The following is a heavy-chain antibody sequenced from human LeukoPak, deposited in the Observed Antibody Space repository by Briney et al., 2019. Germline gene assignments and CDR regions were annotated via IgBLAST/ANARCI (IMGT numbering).Heavy chain of an antibody. CDR3: ASPTVTTEADGY. J-gene: IGHJ4*02. CDR1: GFTFSSYA. CDR2: ISGSGGST. V-gene: IGHV3-23*01. Sequence: AGGSLRLSCAASGFTFSSYAMSWVRRAPGKGLEWVSAISGSGGSTYYADSVEGRFTISRDNSKNTLYLQMNSLRAEDTAVYYCASPTVTTEADGYWGQGTLVTVSS. D-gene: IGHD4-17*01.